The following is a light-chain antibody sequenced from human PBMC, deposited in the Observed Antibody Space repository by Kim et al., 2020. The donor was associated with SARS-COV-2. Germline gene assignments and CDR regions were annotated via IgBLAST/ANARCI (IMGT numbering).Light chain of an antibody. CDR1: SSNIGVNV. CDR2: TPD. Sequence: GQRVTIYWSGSSSNIGVNVVYWYQQFPGTAPKLLIYTPDQRPSGVPDRFSGSKSGTSASLAISGLRSEDEADYYCAAWDDSLSGPVFGGGTQLTVL. V-gene: IGLV1-47*01. CDR3: AAWDDSLSGPV. J-gene: IGLJ2*01.